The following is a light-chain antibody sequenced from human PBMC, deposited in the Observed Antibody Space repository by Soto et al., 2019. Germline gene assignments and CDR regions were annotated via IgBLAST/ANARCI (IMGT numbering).Light chain of an antibody. CDR1: SSDVGGYHY. V-gene: IGLV2-14*01. CDR2: DVT. J-gene: IGLJ1*01. Sequence: QSALTQPPSVSGSPGQSITISCTGTSSDVGGYHYVSWYQQHPGKAPTLMIYDVTNRPSVVSNRFSGSKSGNTASLNIYGLQAEDEADYYCSSYTIGRTLYVFGNGTKVTVL. CDR3: SSYTIGRTLYV.